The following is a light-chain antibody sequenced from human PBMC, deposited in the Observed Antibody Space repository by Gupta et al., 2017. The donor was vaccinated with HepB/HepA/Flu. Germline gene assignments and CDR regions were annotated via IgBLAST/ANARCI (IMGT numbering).Light chain of an antibody. CDR3: QQEDNNPYT. Sequence: DIQMTQSPSTLSASVGDRVTITCRASRDINTYLDWFQQKPGQAPKSLMFGASTLRGGVPSRFSGSGSGTNFTLAISGLQPEDFATYNCQQEDNNPYTFGQETKVEIK. CDR1: RDINTY. V-gene: IGKV1-16*01. J-gene: IGKJ2*01. CDR2: GAS.